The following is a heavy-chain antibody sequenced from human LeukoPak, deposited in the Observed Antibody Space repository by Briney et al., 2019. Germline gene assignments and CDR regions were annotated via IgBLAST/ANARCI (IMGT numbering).Heavy chain of an antibody. V-gene: IGHV3-11*05. CDR2: INGPSSDT. CDR3: ARVLRGYGDYGGL. J-gene: IGHJ4*02. Sequence: GGSLRLSCAASGFTFSDYYMSWIRQTPGKGLEWVAYINGPSSDTVYTDSVRGRFSISRDNAKNSLYLQMNSLRVGDTAVYYCARVLRGYGDYGGLWGQGTLVTVSS. D-gene: IGHD5-12*01. CDR1: GFTFSDYY.